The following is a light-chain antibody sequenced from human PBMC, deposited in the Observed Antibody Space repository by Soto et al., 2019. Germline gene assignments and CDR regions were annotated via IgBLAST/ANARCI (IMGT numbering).Light chain of an antibody. Sequence: EIVMAQSPATLSVSPGERATLSCRASQSVSSDLGWYQQKPGQAPRLLIYDASTRATGVPARFSGSGSGTEFTLTISSLEPEDFAVYYCQQRSNWPLTFGGGTKVDIK. V-gene: IGKV3-11*01. CDR2: DAS. CDR1: QSVSSD. J-gene: IGKJ4*01. CDR3: QQRSNWPLT.